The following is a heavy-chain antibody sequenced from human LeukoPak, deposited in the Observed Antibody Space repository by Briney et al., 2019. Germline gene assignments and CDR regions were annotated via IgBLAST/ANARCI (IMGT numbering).Heavy chain of an antibody. J-gene: IGHJ4*02. D-gene: IGHD1-26*01. Sequence: GGALRLSCAASGFTFSGFLMSWVRQAPGKGVEWGSNINQDGGEKYYVNSVKGRFTISRDNAKSSLYLQMKSLRAEDTAVYYCARDQVGPEDWGQGTLVTVSS. CDR1: GFTFSGFL. CDR3: ARDQVGPED. V-gene: IGHV3-7*01. CDR2: INQDGGEK.